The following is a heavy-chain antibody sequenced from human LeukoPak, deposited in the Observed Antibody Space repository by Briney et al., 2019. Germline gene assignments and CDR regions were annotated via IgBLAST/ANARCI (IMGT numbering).Heavy chain of an antibody. CDR2: IYHSGST. V-gene: IGHV4-38-2*02. D-gene: IGHD3-10*01. J-gene: IGHJ4*02. Sequence: SETLSLTCTVSGYSINSGYYWGWIRQPPGKGLEWIGSIYHSGSTYYNPSLKSRVTMSVDTSKNQFSLKLSSVTAADTAAYYCARERYGSGSYYDYWGQGTLVTVSS. CDR3: ARERYGSGSYYDY. CDR1: GYSINSGYY.